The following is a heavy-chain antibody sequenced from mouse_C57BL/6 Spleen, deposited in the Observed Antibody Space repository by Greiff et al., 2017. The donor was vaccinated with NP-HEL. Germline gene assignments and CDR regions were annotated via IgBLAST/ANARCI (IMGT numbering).Heavy chain of an antibody. Sequence: DVMLVESGGGLVKPGGSLKLSCAASGFTFSDYGMHWVRQAPEKGLEWVAYISSGSSTIYYADTVKGRFTISRDNAKNTLFLQMTSLRSEDTAMYYCARPPYYGSPYWYFDVWGTGTTVTVSS. CDR3: ARPPYYGSPYWYFDV. CDR1: GFTFSDYG. CDR2: ISSGSSTI. D-gene: IGHD1-1*01. J-gene: IGHJ1*03. V-gene: IGHV5-17*01.